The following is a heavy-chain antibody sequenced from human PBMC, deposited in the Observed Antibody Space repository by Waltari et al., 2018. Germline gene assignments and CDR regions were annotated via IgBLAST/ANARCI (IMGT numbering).Heavy chain of an antibody. J-gene: IGHJ3*02. V-gene: IGHV6-1*01. CDR1: GGSVSIKGAD. CDR2: AYYWAEWVY. Sequence: QVQPHQSGPGLVKPSQTLSLTCAISGGSVSIKGADWNWIRLSPSRGLEWLGRAYYWAEWVYDYALSVKSRIVIEPDTSKNQVSLQLNSVTPEDTAVYYCARGRDNAFDIWGQGTMVTVSS. CDR3: ARGRDNAFDI.